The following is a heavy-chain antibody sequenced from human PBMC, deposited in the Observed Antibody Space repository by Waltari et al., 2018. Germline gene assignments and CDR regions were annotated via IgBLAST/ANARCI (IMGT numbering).Heavy chain of an antibody. V-gene: IGHV4-39*07. Sequence: QLQLQESGPGLVKPSETLSLTCTVSGGSISSSSYYWGWIRQPPGKGLEWIGSIYYSGSTYYNPSLKMRVTISVDTSKNQFSLKLSSVTAADTAVYYCAREGDCSSTSCLFDYWGQGTLVTVSS. CDR3: AREGDCSSTSCLFDY. CDR1: GGSISSSSYY. J-gene: IGHJ4*02. D-gene: IGHD2-2*01. CDR2: IYYSGST.